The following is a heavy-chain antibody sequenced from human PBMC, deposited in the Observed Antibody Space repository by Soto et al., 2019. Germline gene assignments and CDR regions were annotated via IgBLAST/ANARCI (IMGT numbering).Heavy chain of an antibody. CDR1: GFTFSSYA. J-gene: IGHJ6*02. D-gene: IGHD2-15*01. V-gene: IGHV3-23*01. Sequence: GGSLRLSCAASGFTFSSYAMSWVRQAPGKGLEWVSAISGSGGSTYYADSVKGRFTISRDNSKNTPYLQMNSLRAEDTAVYYCAKGAALLDYYYYGMDVWGQGTTVTVSS. CDR2: ISGSGGST. CDR3: AKGAALLDYYYYGMDV.